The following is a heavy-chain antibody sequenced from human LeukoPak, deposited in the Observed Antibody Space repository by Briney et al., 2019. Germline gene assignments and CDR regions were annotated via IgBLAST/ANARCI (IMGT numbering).Heavy chain of an antibody. CDR3: ARQATSSGHGDY. J-gene: IGHJ4*02. V-gene: IGHV4-39*01. D-gene: IGHD6-19*01. CDR1: GGSISSSAYY. CDR2: IFYSGTN. Sequence: PETLSLTCAVSGGSISSSAYYWGWIRQPPGKGLEWIGSIFYSGTNYYNPSLKSRVTISVDTSKNQFSLKLNSVTAADTAVYYCARQATSSGHGDYWGQGTLVTVSS.